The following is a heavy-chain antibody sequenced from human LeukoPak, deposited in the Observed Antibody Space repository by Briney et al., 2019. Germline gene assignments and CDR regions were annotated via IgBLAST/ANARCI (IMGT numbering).Heavy chain of an antibody. V-gene: IGHV1-24*01. J-gene: IGHJ3*02. CDR2: FDPEDGET. Sequence: ASVKVSCKASGGTFSSYAISWVRQAPGKGLEWMGGFDPEDGETIYAQKFQGRVTMTEDTSTDTAYMELSSLRSEDTAVYYCATEIVSDESGIAVAGRDAFDIWGQGTMVTVSS. D-gene: IGHD6-19*01. CDR1: GGTFSSYA. CDR3: ATEIVSDESGIAVAGRDAFDI.